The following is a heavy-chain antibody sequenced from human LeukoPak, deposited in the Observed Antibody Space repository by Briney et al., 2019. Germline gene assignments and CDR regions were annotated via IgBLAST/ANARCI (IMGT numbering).Heavy chain of an antibody. D-gene: IGHD1-26*01. Sequence: GGSLRLSCAASGFTFSSYAMSWVRQAPGKGLEWVSGISGSGGSTYYADSVEGRFTISRDNSKTTLYLQMNSLRAEDTAVYYCAKGIESSGSYYTGFDYWGQGALVTVSS. CDR2: ISGSGGST. J-gene: IGHJ4*02. CDR1: GFTFSSYA. V-gene: IGHV3-23*01. CDR3: AKGIESSGSYYTGFDY.